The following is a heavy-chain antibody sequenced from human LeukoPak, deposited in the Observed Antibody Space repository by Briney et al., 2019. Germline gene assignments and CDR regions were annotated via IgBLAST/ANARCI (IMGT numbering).Heavy chain of an antibody. Sequence: GGSLRLSCAASGFTFSNYWMHWVRQAPGKGLVWVSRINSDGSSTNYADSVKGRFTISRDNAKNTLYLQMNSLRAEDTAVYYCARDGGKDDYGDHWGQGTLVTVSS. CDR1: GFTFSNYW. J-gene: IGHJ4*02. V-gene: IGHV3-74*01. CDR3: ARDGGKDDYGDH. D-gene: IGHD3-3*01. CDR2: INSDGSST.